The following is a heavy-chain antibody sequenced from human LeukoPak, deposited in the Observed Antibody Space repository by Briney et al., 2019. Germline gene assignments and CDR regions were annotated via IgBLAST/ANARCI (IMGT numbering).Heavy chain of an antibody. CDR3: ARAAVTYNYYYYYMGV. CDR2: IIPIFGTA. CDR1: GYTFTGYY. D-gene: IGHD4-17*01. Sequence: SVKVSCKASGYTFTGYYMHWVRQAPGQGLEWMGGIIPIFGTANYAQKFQGRVTITADESTSTAYMELSSLRSEDTAVYYCARAAVTYNYYYYYMGVWGKGTTVTISS. V-gene: IGHV1-69*13. J-gene: IGHJ6*03.